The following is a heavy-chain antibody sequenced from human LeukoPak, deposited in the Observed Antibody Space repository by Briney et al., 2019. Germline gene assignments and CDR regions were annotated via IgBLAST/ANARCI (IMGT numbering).Heavy chain of an antibody. Sequence: GGSLRLSCAASGFDLQNHVIHWVRQVPGKGLEWVAVISHYVNVKFYADSVKGRLTISRDNSAKTVYLQMNSPRPDDAAVYYCAREGYYESGSSPTFYFDFWGQGTVVTVSS. V-gene: IGHV3-30-3*01. D-gene: IGHD3-10*01. J-gene: IGHJ4*02. CDR1: GFDLQNHV. CDR3: AREGYYESGSSPTFYFDF. CDR2: ISHYVNVK.